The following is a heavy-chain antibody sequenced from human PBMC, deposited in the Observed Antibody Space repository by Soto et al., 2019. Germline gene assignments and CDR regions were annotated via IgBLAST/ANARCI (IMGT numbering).Heavy chain of an antibody. CDR3: ANGLSGTTSGNY. D-gene: IGHD1-1*01. CDR2: ISDGGVRT. V-gene: IGHV3-23*01. CDR1: GFTFSSYA. Sequence: EVQLLESGGGLVQPGGSLRLSCAASGFTFSSYAMSWVRQAPGKGLEWVSGISDGGVRTYYADSVKGRFPISRDNSKNTLYLQMNSLRAEDTGVYYCANGLSGTTSGNYWCQGTLVTVSS. J-gene: IGHJ4*02.